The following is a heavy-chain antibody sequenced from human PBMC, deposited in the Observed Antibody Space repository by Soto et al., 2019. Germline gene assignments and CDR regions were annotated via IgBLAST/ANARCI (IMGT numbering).Heavy chain of an antibody. V-gene: IGHV1-2*04. D-gene: IGHD3-10*01. CDR1: GYTFTGYY. Sequence: ASVKVSCKASGYTFTGYYMHWVRQAPGQGLEWMGWINPNSGGTNYAQKFQGWVTMTRDTSISTAYMELSRLRSDDTAVYYCARDRYYGSDYYYYMDVWGKGTTVTVSS. CDR3: ARDRYYGSDYYYYMDV. J-gene: IGHJ6*03. CDR2: INPNSGGT.